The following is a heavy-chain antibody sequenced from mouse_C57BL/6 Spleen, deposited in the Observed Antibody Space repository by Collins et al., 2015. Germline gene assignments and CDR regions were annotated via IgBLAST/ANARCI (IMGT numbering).Heavy chain of an antibody. CDR1: GYTFTTAG. J-gene: IGHJ1*03. V-gene: IGHV9-4*01. D-gene: IGHD2-3*01. CDR3: ARGWLLGYFDV. Sequence: GYTFTTAGMQWMQKMPGQGFKWIGWINTHSGEPKYAEDFKGRFAFSLETSGSTAYLQISNLKNEDTATYFCARGWLLGYFDVWGTGTTVTVSS. CDR2: INTHSGEP.